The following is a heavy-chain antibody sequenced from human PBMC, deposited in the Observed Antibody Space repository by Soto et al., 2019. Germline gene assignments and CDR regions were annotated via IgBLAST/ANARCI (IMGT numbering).Heavy chain of an antibody. D-gene: IGHD3-3*01. CDR1: GFSFSKAW. V-gene: IGHV3-15*01. CDR3: ITDPYYDFWSGYHFDY. CDR2: IRNKTDGGTT. J-gene: IGHJ4*02. Sequence: EAHLVQSGGGLVNPGGSLRLSCAASGFSFSKAWMSWVRLAPGKGLEWVGRIRNKTDGGTTDYPAAVRGRFIISRDDSRSKLYLQMNSLKTEDTAVYYCITDPYYDFWSGYHFDYWGQGTLVTVSS.